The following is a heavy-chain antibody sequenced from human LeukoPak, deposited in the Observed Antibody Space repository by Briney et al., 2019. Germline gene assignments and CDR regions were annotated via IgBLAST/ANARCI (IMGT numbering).Heavy chain of an antibody. CDR2: IYTSGST. Sequence: PSETLSLTCTVSGGSISSGSYYWSWIRQPAGKGLEWIGRIYTSGSTNYNPSLKSRVTISVDTSKNQFSLKLSSVTAADTAVYYCAREVSWFGELLFGKIDRAGTKWFDPWGQGTLVTVSS. V-gene: IGHV4-61*02. CDR1: GGSISSGSYY. D-gene: IGHD3-10*01. CDR3: AREVSWFGELLFGKIDRAGTKWFDP. J-gene: IGHJ5*02.